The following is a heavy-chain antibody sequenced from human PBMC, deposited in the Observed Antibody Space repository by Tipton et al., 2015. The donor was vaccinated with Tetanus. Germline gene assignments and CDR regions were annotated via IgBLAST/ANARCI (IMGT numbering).Heavy chain of an antibody. V-gene: IGHV4-59*01. J-gene: IGHJ4*02. Sequence: TLSLTCTVSGGSISSYYWSWIRQPPGKGLEWIGYFYYSGSTNYNPSLKSRVTISVDTSKNQFSLKLSSVTAADTAVYYCARSKLLWFGESLSGFDSWGQGTLVTVSA. CDR1: GGSISSYY. CDR3: ARSKLLWFGESLSGFDS. CDR2: FYYSGST. D-gene: IGHD3-10*01.